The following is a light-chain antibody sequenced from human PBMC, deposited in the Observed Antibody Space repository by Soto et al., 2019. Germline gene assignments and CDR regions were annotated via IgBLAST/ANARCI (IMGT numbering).Light chain of an antibody. CDR2: AAS. CDR3: QQSYSTPIT. Sequence: DIQMTQSPSSLSASVGDRVTITCRASQSISGYLNWYQQKPGKAPNLLIYAASSLQSGVPSRLSGSGSGTDFTLTINSLHPEDFATYYCQQSYSTPITFGQGTRLEIK. CDR1: QSISGY. J-gene: IGKJ5*01. V-gene: IGKV1-39*01.